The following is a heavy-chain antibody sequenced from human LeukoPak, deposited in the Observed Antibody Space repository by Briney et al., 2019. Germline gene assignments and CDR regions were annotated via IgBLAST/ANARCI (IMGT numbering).Heavy chain of an antibody. Sequence: SETLSLTCAVYGGSFSGYYWSWIRQPPGKGLEWIGEINHSGSTNYNPSLKSRVHIPVETSKHQFSMKLRPVTAADTAVYHCARGASKRNGYNEEWGQGPLVTVSS. J-gene: IGHJ4*02. CDR3: ARGASKRNGYNEE. V-gene: IGHV4-34*01. D-gene: IGHD5-24*01. CDR1: GGSFSGYY. CDR2: INHSGST.